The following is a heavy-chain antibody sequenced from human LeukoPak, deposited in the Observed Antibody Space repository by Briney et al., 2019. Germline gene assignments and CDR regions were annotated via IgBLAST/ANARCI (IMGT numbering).Heavy chain of an antibody. CDR2: ISSSSSYI. V-gene: IGHV3-21*01. CDR1: GFTFSSYS. CDR3: ARASWGYYDSSGYPFDY. Sequence: GGSLRLSCAASGFTFSSYSMNWVRQAPGKGLEWVSSISSSSSYIYYADSVKGRFTISRDNAKNSLYLQMNSLRAEDTAVYYCARASWGYYDSSGYPFDYWSQGTLVTVSS. D-gene: IGHD3-22*01. J-gene: IGHJ4*02.